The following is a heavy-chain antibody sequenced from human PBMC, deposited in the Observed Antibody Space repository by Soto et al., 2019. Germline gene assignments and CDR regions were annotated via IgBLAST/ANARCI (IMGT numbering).Heavy chain of an antibody. D-gene: IGHD3-10*01. CDR1: GFTFSSYG. CDR2: ISYDGSNK. V-gene: IGHV3-30*18. J-gene: IGHJ6*02. Sequence: GGSLRLSCAASGFTFSSYGMHWVRQAPGKGLEWVAVISYDGSNKYYADSVKGRFTISRDNSKNTLYLQMNSLRPEDTALYYYAKDHYGSAIYGMDVWGQGTTVTVSS. CDR3: AKDHYGSAIYGMDV.